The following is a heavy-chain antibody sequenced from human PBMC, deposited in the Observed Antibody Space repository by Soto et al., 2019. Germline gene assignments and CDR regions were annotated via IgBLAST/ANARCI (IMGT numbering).Heavy chain of an antibody. J-gene: IGHJ6*02. CDR3: ASLSPLHSSSWYYYYGMDV. V-gene: IGHV4-34*01. D-gene: IGHD6-13*01. CDR2: INHGGST. CDR1: GASFSGYY. Sequence: QVQLQQWGAGLLKPSETLSLTCAVYGASFSGYYWSWIRQPPGKGLEWIGEINHGGSTNYNPSLKSRVTISVDTSKNQFSLKLSSVTAADTAVYYCASLSPLHSSSWYYYYGMDVWGLGTTVTVYS.